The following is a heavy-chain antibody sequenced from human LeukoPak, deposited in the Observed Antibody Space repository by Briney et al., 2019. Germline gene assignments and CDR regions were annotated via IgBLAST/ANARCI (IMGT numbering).Heavy chain of an antibody. CDR2: IYYSGST. D-gene: IGHD4-17*01. J-gene: IGHJ2*01. V-gene: IGHV4-39*01. Sequence: SETLSLTCTVSGGSISSSSYYWGWIRQPPGKGREGIGSIYYSGSTYYNPSLKSRVTISVDTSKNQFSLKLSSVTAADTAVYYCARPYGVDYWYFDLWGRGTLVTVSS. CDR3: ARPYGVDYWYFDL. CDR1: GGSISSSSYY.